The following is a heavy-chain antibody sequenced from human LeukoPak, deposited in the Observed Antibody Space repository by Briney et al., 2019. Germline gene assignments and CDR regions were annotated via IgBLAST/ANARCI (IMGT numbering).Heavy chain of an antibody. CDR3: ARDGSGTWFDY. V-gene: IGHV1-18*01. J-gene: IGHJ4*02. CDR1: GYTFTSYG. D-gene: IGHD3-10*01. CDR2: INAYNGDT. Sequence: GSSVKVSCKASGYTFTSYGISWVRQAPGQGLEWMAWINAYNGDTNYAQKVQGRVTMTSDTSTSTAYMELRSLRSDGTAVHYCARDGSGTWFDYWGQGTLVTVSS.